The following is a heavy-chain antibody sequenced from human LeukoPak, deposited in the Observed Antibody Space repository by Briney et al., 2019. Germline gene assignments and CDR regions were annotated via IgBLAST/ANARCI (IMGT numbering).Heavy chain of an antibody. CDR2: IDWDDDK. Sequence: ESGPALVKPTQTLTLTCTFSGFSLSTSGMCVSWIRQPPGKALEWLARIDWDDDKYYSTSLKTRLTISKDTSKNQVVLTMTNMDPVDTATYYCARIQAASSSGWYRPPADWGQGTLVTVSS. V-gene: IGHV2-70*11. J-gene: IGHJ4*02. D-gene: IGHD6-19*01. CDR3: ARIQAASSSGWYRPPAD. CDR1: GFSLSTSGMC.